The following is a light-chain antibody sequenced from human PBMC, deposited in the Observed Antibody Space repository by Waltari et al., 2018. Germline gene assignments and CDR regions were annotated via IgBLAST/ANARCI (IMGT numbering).Light chain of an antibody. J-gene: IGKJ5*01. CDR3: QQRGTWPPIT. Sequence: EIVLTQSPVILSLSPGETATLSCRASQSVTNYLAWYQRRPGQAPRLLIYHASNRATGIPARFSGSGSGTDFTLTINSLEPEDFAVYYCQQRGTWPPITFGQGTRLEIK. CDR1: QSVTNY. CDR2: HAS. V-gene: IGKV3-11*01.